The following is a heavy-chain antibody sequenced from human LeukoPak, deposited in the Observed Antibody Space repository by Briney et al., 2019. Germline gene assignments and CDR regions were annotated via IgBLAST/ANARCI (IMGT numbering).Heavy chain of an antibody. Sequence: PGGSLRVSCAASGFTFSSYSMNWVRQAPGKGLEWVSSISSSSSYIYYADSVKGRFTISRDNAKNSLYLQMNSLRAEDTAVYYCARAHYYDSSGLDYWGQGTLVTVSS. D-gene: IGHD3-22*01. CDR3: ARAHYYDSSGLDY. CDR2: ISSSSSYI. CDR1: GFTFSSYS. J-gene: IGHJ4*02. V-gene: IGHV3-21*01.